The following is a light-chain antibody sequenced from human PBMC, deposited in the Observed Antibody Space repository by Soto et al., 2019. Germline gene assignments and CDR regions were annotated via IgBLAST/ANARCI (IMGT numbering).Light chain of an antibody. CDR3: QQYNSYWM. CDR1: QRVTNW. J-gene: IGKJ1*01. Sequence: DIQMTQSPSTLSASVGDRVTITCRASQRVTNWMAWYQQKPGKAPKLLIYKASNLESGVPSRFSGSGSGTEFTLTISSLQPDDFATYYCQQYNSYWMFGQGTKVDIK. V-gene: IGKV1-5*03. CDR2: KAS.